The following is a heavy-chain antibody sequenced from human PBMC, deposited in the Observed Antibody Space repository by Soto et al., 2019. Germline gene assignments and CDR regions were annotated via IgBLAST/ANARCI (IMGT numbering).Heavy chain of an antibody. J-gene: IGHJ4*02. CDR1: VFTFSSYG. Sequence: SLRLSCAASVFTFSSYGMHWVRQAAGKGLEWVAVISYDGSNKYYADSVKDRFTISRDNSKNTLYLQMNSLRAEDTAVYYCAKDQGRGGYSYGYFSPYFDYWGQGTLVTVSS. D-gene: IGHD5-18*01. V-gene: IGHV3-30*18. CDR3: AKDQGRGGYSYGYFSPYFDY. CDR2: ISYDGSNK.